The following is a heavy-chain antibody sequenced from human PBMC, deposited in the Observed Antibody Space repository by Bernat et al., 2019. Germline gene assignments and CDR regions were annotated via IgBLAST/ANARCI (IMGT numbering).Heavy chain of an antibody. Sequence: QMQLVQSGPEVKKPGTSVKVSCKASGFTFTSSAVQWVRQARGQRLEWIGWIVVGSGNTNYAQKFQERVTITRDMSTSTAYMELSSLRSEDTAVYYCAAGYYYGSGSYYIPDDWGQGTLVTVSS. CDR1: GFTFTSSA. CDR2: IVVGSGNT. V-gene: IGHV1-58*01. J-gene: IGHJ4*02. CDR3: AAGYYYGSGSYYIPDD. D-gene: IGHD3-10*01.